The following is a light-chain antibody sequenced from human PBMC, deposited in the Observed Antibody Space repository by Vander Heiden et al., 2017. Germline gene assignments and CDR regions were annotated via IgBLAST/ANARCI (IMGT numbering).Light chain of an antibody. J-gene: IGKJ2*01. CDR3: QQRNSWPRT. CDR2: DAS. Sequence: EIVLTQSPATLSLSPGERATLPCRASQSISADLAWYQQKPGQAPRLLIYDASNRATGIPARFSGSGSGTDFTLTISNLEPEDFAVYYCQQRNSWPRTFGHGTKVEI. V-gene: IGKV3-11*01. CDR1: QSISAD.